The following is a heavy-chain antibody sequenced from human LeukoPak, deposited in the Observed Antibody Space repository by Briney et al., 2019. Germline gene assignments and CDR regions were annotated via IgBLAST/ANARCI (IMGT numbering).Heavy chain of an antibody. CDR1: GFTVSSNY. CDR2: IYSGGST. V-gene: IGHV3-53*01. J-gene: IGHJ4*02. D-gene: IGHD3-10*01. CDR3: ARDWYGSGSSTFDY. Sequence: PGGSLRLSCAASGFTVSSNYMSWVRQAPGKGLEWVSVIYSGGSTYYADSVKGRFTISRDNSKNTLYLQMNSLRAEDTAVYYCARDWYGSGSSTFDYWGQGTLVTVSS.